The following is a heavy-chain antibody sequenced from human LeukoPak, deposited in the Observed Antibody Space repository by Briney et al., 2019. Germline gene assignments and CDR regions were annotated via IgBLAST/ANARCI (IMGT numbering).Heavy chain of an antibody. CDR3: ARDPGGSGSYYSDYYYYGMDV. CDR2: ICYDGNKK. J-gene: IGHJ6*02. V-gene: IGHV3-33*01. Sequence: GGSLRLSCAASGFSFSSDGMHWVRQAPGKGLGWMAVICYDGNKKYYADSVKGRFTISRDNSKNTLYLQMNSLRAEDTAVYYCARDPGGSGSYYSDYYYYGMDVWGQGTTVTVSS. D-gene: IGHD3-10*01. CDR1: GFSFSSDG.